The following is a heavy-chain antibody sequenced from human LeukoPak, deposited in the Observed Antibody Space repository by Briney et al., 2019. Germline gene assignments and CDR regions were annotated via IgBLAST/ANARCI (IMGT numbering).Heavy chain of an antibody. J-gene: IGHJ4*02. V-gene: IGHV1-18*01. D-gene: IGHD3-10*01. Sequence: ASVKVSCKASGYTFTSYDINWVRQAPGQGLEWMGWISAYNGNTNYAQKLQGRVTMTTDISTGTAYMELRSLRSDDTAVYYCARDARVITMVRGRFVEATDWGQGTLVTVSS. CDR2: ISAYNGNT. CDR3: ARDARVITMVRGRFVEATD. CDR1: GYTFTSYD.